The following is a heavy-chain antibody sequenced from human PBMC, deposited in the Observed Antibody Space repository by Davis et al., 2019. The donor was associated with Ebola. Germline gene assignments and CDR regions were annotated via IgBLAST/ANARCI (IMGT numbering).Heavy chain of an antibody. V-gene: IGHV3-74*01. J-gene: IGHJ6*02. CDR2: INSDGSST. CDR1: GFTFSSYW. Sequence: GESLKISCAASGFTFSSYWMHWVRQAPGKGLVWVSRINSDGSSTSYADSVKGRFTISRDNSKNTLYLQMNSLRAEDTAVYYCARDQVFRYCSGGSCWYYYYGMDVWGQGTTVTVSS. CDR3: ARDQVFRYCSGGSCWYYYYGMDV. D-gene: IGHD2-15*01.